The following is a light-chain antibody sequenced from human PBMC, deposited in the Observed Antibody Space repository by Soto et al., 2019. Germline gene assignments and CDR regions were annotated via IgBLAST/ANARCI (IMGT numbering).Light chain of an antibody. Sequence: QSVLTQPASVSGSPGQSITISCTGTSSDVGAYNYVSWYQQHPGKAPKVMIYEVSNRPSGVSNRFSGSKSGNTASLTISGLQAEDEADYYCSSYTSSTRVFGGGTQLTVL. CDR2: EVS. J-gene: IGLJ3*02. CDR3: SSYTSSTRV. CDR1: SSDVGAYNY. V-gene: IGLV2-14*01.